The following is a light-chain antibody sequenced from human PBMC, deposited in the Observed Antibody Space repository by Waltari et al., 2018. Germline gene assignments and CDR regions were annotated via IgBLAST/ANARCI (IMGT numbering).Light chain of an antibody. CDR3: SSYTSSSTQV. CDR1: SSDVGGYNY. CDR2: EVS. Sequence: QSALTQPASVSGSPGPSITISCTGTSSDVGGYNYVSWYQQPPGKAPKLMIYEVSNRPSGVSNRFSGSKSGNTASLTISGLQAEDEADYYCSSYTSSSTQVFGTGTKVTVL. J-gene: IGLJ1*01. V-gene: IGLV2-14*01.